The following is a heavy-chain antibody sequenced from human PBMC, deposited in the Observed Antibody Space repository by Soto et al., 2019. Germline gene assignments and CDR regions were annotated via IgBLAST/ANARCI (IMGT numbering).Heavy chain of an antibody. J-gene: IGHJ5*01. D-gene: IGHD2-15*01. CDR1: GFSLTTSGVG. CDR2: IYWDDDK. Sequence: QITLKESGPTLVKPTQPLTLTCTFSGFSLTTSGVGVGWIRQPPGKALEWLALIYWDDDKRYSPSLKSRRNIPKDTSRNRVVLTMTNMDLVDAATYFCALREGFGEFDSWGQGTLFPVSS. V-gene: IGHV2-5*02. CDR3: ALREGFGEFDS.